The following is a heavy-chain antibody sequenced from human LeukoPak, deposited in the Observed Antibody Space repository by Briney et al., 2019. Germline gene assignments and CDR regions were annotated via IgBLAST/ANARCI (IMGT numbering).Heavy chain of an antibody. V-gene: IGHV5-51*01. Sequence: GESLKISCKGSGYSFTSYWIGCVRQMPGKGLEWMGIIYPGDSDTRYSPSFQGQVTIPADKSISTAYLQWSRLKASDSAMYYCARTTAHPFSLGDYHSDAFDIWGQGTMVTVPS. CDR3: ARTTAHPFSLGDYHSDAFDI. J-gene: IGHJ3*02. CDR2: IYPGDSDT. D-gene: IGHD4-17*01. CDR1: GYSFTSYW.